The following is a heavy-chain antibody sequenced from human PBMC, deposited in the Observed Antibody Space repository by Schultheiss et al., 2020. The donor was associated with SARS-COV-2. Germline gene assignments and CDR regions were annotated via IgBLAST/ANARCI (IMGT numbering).Heavy chain of an antibody. CDR1: GFTFSSYW. D-gene: IGHD6-13*01. J-gene: IGHJ4*02. CDR3: VKGGGSSWYGFDY. CDR2: IKQDGSEK. Sequence: GGSLRLSCAASGFTFSSYWMSWVRQAPGKGLEWVANIKQDGSEKYYVDSVKGRFTISRDNSKNTLYLQMSSLRAEDTAVYYCVKGGGSSWYGFDYWGQGTLVTVSS. V-gene: IGHV3-7*01.